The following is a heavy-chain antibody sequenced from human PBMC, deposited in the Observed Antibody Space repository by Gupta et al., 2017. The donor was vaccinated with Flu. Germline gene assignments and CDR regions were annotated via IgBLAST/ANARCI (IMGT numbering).Heavy chain of an antibody. CDR2: ISWNSGSI. Sequence: EVQLVESGGGLVQPGRSLRLSCAASGFTFGDYAMHWVRQVPGKGLEWVSTISWNSGSIGYADSVKGRFTISRDNAKNSLYLQMNSLRGEDTALYYCAKDIYSSSSSDGYFDYWGQGTLVTVSS. CDR1: GFTFGDYA. V-gene: IGHV3-9*01. CDR3: AKDIYSSSSSDGYFDY. D-gene: IGHD6-6*01. J-gene: IGHJ4*02.